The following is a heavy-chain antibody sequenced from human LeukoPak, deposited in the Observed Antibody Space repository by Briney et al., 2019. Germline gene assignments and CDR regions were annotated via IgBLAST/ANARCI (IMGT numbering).Heavy chain of an antibody. D-gene: IGHD3-10*02. Sequence: GGSLRLSCAASGFTFSNAWMSWVRQAPGKGLEWVANIKQDGSEKYYVDSVKGRFTISRDNAKNSLYLQMSSLRGEDTAVYYCAELGITMIGGVWGKGTTVTISS. CDR3: AELGITMIGGV. CDR1: GFTFSNAW. CDR2: IKQDGSEK. J-gene: IGHJ6*04. V-gene: IGHV3-7*01.